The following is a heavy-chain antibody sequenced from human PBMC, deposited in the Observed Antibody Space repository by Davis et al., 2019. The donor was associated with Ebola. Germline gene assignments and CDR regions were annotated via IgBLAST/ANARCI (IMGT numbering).Heavy chain of an antibody. CDR3: ARIVVGATIF. Sequence: GESLKISCVASGFTFSSYSMNWVRQAPGKGLEWVSYISSSSSTIYYADSVKGRFTISRDNAKNSLYLQMNSLRDEDTAVYYCARIVVGATIFWGQGTLVTVSS. V-gene: IGHV3-48*02. CDR2: ISSSSSTI. J-gene: IGHJ4*02. D-gene: IGHD1-26*01. CDR1: GFTFSSYS.